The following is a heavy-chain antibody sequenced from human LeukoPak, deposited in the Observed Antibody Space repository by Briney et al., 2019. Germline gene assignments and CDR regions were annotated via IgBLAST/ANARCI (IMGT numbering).Heavy chain of an antibody. CDR1: GFTFDDYA. V-gene: IGHV3-9*01. Sequence: GGSLRLSCAASGFTFDDYAMHWVRQAPGKGLEWVSGISWNSGSIGYADSVKGRFTISRDNAKNSLYLQMTSLRAEDTAVYYCARRFDYWGQGILVTVSS. J-gene: IGHJ4*02. CDR3: ARRFDY. CDR2: ISWNSGSI.